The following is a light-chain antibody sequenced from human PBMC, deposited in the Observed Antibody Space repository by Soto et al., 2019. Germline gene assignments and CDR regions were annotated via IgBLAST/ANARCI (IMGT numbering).Light chain of an antibody. Sequence: DIVMTQTPLSSPVTLGQSASISCRSSQSLVHSDGNTYLSWLQERPGQPPRLLIYKISKRLSGVTDRFSGSGGRTDFTLKISRVEAEDVGIYYCVETSQDPWTFRHGTKVESK. J-gene: IGKJ1*01. CDR3: VETSQDPWT. V-gene: IGKV2-24*01. CDR1: QSLVHSDGNTY. CDR2: KIS.